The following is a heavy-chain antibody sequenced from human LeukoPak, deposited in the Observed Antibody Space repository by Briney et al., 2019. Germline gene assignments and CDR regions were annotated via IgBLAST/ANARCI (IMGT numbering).Heavy chain of an antibody. J-gene: IGHJ4*02. CDR3: AREPLYGDLVNGFDY. CDR1: GYTFTDYY. CDR2: INPKSGDT. V-gene: IGHV1-2*02. Sequence: ASVKVSCKASGYTFTDYYMHWVRQAPGQGLEWMGWINPKSGDTKYAQKFQGRVTMTRDTSITTAYMDLSRLSSDDTAVYYCAREPLYGDLVNGFDYWGQGTLVTVSS. D-gene: IGHD4-17*01.